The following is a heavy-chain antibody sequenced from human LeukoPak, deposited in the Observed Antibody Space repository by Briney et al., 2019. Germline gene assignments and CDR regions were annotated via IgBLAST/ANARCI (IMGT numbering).Heavy chain of an antibody. Sequence: SETLSLTCTVSGGSISTHFWSWIRQTAANGLEWIGRVYPDGSPNYNPSFESRVTMPRDTSKNQFSLKLSSVTAADTAVYYCTRGLHTSLPFHWGQGIRVTVSA. D-gene: IGHD2/OR15-2a*01. V-gene: IGHV4-4*07. CDR2: VYPDGSP. J-gene: IGHJ4*02. CDR1: GGSISTHF. CDR3: TRGLHTSLPFH.